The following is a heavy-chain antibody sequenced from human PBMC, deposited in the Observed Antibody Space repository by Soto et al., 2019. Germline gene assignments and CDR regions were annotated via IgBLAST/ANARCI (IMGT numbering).Heavy chain of an antibody. CDR1: GFNFSSYS. CDR2: ISSSNSYI. J-gene: IGHJ4*02. V-gene: IGHV3-21*01. D-gene: IGHD1-26*01. CDR3: AREFSHSGSYYEY. Sequence: EVQLVESGGGLVKPGGSLRLSCAASGFNFSSYSMNWVRQAPGRGLEWVSSISSSNSYIYQADSVRGRFTISRDNAKNSLYLQMNSLRAEDTAVYYCAREFSHSGSYYEYWGQGTLVTVSS.